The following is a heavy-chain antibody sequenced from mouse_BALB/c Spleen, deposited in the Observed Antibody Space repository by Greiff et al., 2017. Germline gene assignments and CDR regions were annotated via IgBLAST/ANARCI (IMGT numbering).Heavy chain of an antibody. V-gene: IGHV7-3*02. CDR2: IRNKANGYTT. D-gene: IGHD2-4*01. CDR3: ARAGLRLNAMDY. CDR1: GFTFTDYY. J-gene: IGHJ4*01. Sequence: EVHLVESGGGLVQPGGSLRLSCATSGFTFTDYYMSWVRQPPGKALEWLGFIRNKANGYTTEYSASVKGRFTISRDNSQSILYLQMNTLRAEDSATYYCARAGLRLNAMDYWGQGTSVTVSS.